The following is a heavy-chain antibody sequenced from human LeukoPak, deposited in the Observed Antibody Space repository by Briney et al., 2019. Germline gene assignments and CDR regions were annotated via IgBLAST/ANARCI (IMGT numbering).Heavy chain of an antibody. Sequence: APVTVSCKASGYTFTSYYMEWVRQAPGQGLEWMGWINAKTGGANYAQHFQGRVTMTRDMSISTAYMELSRLRSDDTAVYYCARGAAMVDYYFDYWGQGTLVTVSS. V-gene: IGHV1-2*02. D-gene: IGHD5-18*01. J-gene: IGHJ4*02. CDR2: INAKTGGA. CDR1: GYTFTSYY. CDR3: ARGAAMVDYYFDY.